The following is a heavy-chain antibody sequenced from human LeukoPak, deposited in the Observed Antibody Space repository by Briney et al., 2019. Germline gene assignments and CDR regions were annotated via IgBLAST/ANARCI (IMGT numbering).Heavy chain of an antibody. D-gene: IGHD3-22*01. CDR3: ARASLVGSGYYYFDY. CDR1: GGTFSSYT. J-gene: IGHJ4*02. Sequence: GASVKVSCKASGGTFSSYTISWVRQAPGQGLEWMGRIIPILGIANYAQKFQGRVTITADKSTSTAYMELSSLRSEDTAVYYCARASLVGSGYYYFDYWGQGTLVTVSS. V-gene: IGHV1-69*02. CDR2: IIPILGIA.